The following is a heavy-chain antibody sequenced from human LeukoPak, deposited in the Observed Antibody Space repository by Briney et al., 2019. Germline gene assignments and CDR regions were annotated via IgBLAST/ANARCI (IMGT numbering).Heavy chain of an antibody. Sequence: PGRSLRLSCAASGFTFSSYGMHWVRQAPGKGLEWVAVIWYDGSNKYYADSVKGRFTISRDNSKNTLYLQMNSLRAEDTAVYYCAKDRFASRDGYNSWGQGTLVTVSS. V-gene: IGHV3-33*06. D-gene: IGHD5-24*01. CDR1: GFTFSSYG. J-gene: IGHJ5*02. CDR2: IWYDGSNK. CDR3: AKDRFASRDGYNS.